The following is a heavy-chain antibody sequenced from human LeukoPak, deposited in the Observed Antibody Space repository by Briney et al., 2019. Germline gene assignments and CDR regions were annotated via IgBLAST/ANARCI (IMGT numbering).Heavy chain of an antibody. CDR3: AKDLRYYDSSGYLDY. CDR2: ISYDGSNK. V-gene: IGHV3-30*18. D-gene: IGHD3-22*01. CDR1: GFTFSSYG. J-gene: IGHJ4*02. Sequence: GGSLRLSCPASGFTFSSYGMHWVRQAPGKGLEWVAVISYDGSNKYYADSVKGRFTISRDNSKNTLYLQMNSLRAEDTAVYYCAKDLRYYDSSGYLDYWGQGTLVTVSS.